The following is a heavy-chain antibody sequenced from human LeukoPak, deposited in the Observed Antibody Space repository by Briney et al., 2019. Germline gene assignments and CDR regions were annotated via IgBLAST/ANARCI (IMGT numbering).Heavy chain of an antibody. D-gene: IGHD5-12*01. CDR3: ARDSGYDSSYFDY. Sequence: ASVKVSCKASGYTFTGYHMHWVRQAPGQGLEWMGWISPNSGGTNYAQKFQGRVTMTRDTSISTAYMELSRLRSDDTAVYYCARDSGYDSSYFDYWGQGTLVTVSS. V-gene: IGHV1-2*02. J-gene: IGHJ4*02. CDR2: ISPNSGGT. CDR1: GYTFTGYH.